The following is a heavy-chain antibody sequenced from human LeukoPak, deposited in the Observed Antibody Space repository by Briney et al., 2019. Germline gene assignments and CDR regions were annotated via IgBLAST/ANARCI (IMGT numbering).Heavy chain of an antibody. D-gene: IGHD3-22*01. V-gene: IGHV1-69*13. CDR3: ARAVDEYHYDSSGSTTGYFDY. J-gene: IGHJ4*02. CDR1: VGTFSSYA. CDR2: IIPIFGTA. Sequence: GALVKVSCKASVGTFSSYAISWVRQAPGQGLEWMGGIIPIFGTANYAQKFQGRVTITADESTSTAYMELSSLRSEDTAVYYCARAVDEYHYDSSGSTTGYFDYWGQGTLVTVSS.